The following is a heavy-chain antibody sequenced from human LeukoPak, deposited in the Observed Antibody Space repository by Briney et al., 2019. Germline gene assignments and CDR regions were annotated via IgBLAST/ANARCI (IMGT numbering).Heavy chain of an antibody. CDR3: ARSKGVVIGYYYGMDV. D-gene: IGHD3-3*01. CDR2: IYPGDSDT. J-gene: IGHJ6*02. Sequence: GESLKISCKGSGYSFTSYWIGWVRQMPGKGLEWMGIIYPGDSDTRYSPSFQGQVTISADKSISTAYLQWSSLKASDTAMYYCARSKGVVIGYYYGMDVWGQGTTVTVPS. CDR1: GYSFTSYW. V-gene: IGHV5-51*01.